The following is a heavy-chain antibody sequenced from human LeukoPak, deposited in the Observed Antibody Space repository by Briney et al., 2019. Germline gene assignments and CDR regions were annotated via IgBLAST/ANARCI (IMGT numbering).Heavy chain of an antibody. CDR2: ISAYNGNR. V-gene: IGHV1-18*01. D-gene: IGHD6-19*01. CDR3: ARARVAVAEFDY. Sequence: GASVKVSCKASGYTFTNYGISWVRQAPGQGLEWMGWISAYNGNRNYAQKLQGRVTMTRDTSTSTVYMELKSLRSDDTAVYYCARARVAVAEFDYWGQGTLVTVSS. J-gene: IGHJ4*02. CDR1: GYTFTNYG.